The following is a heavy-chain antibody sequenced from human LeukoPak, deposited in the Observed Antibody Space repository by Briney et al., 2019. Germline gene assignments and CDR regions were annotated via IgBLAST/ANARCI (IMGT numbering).Heavy chain of an antibody. Sequence: GGSLRLSCAASGFTFNIETMNWVRQAPGKGLEWVSSISSSSSYIYYADSVKGRFTISRDNAKNSLYLQMNSLRAEDTAVYYCARGGNDVWVFDIWGQGTMVTVSS. V-gene: IGHV3-21*01. D-gene: IGHD3-16*01. J-gene: IGHJ3*02. CDR1: GFTFNIET. CDR3: ARGGNDVWVFDI. CDR2: ISSSSSYI.